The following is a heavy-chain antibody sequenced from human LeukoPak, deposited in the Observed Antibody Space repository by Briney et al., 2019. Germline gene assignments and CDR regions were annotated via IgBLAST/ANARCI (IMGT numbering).Heavy chain of an antibody. CDR1: GGSISSAGYY. CDR3: ARDRLVSPVDSYYDMDV. J-gene: IGHJ6*02. Sequence: SQTLSLTCTVSGGSISSAGYYWSWIRQHPGKGLEWIGYIYYSGSTYYNPSLKSRVTISGDTSKNQFSLKLSSVTAADTAVYYCARDRLVSPVDSYYDMDVWGQGTTVTVSS. V-gene: IGHV4-31*03. D-gene: IGHD3-22*01. CDR2: IYYSGST.